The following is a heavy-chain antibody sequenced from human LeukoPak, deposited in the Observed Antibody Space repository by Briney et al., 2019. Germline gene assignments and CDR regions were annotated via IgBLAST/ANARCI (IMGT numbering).Heavy chain of an antibody. CDR3: ARDWDCGGDCSDAFDI. CDR1: GGTFSSYA. V-gene: IGHV1-69*13. D-gene: IGHD2-21*02. CDR2: IIPIFGTA. Sequence: SVKVSCKASGGTFSSYAISWVRQAPGQGLEWMGGIIPIFGTANYVQKFQGRVTITADESTSTAYMELSSLRSEDTAVYYCARDWDCGGDCSDAFDIWGQGTMVTVSS. J-gene: IGHJ3*02.